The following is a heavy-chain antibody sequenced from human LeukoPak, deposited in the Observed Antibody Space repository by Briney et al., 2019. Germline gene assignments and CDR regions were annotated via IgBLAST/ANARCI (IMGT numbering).Heavy chain of an antibody. J-gene: IGHJ4*02. V-gene: IGHV3-23*01. CDR2: ISGSTDNT. D-gene: IGHD5-12*01. CDR1: GFTFSIYA. CDR3: AKHQRGGYDSPSHF. Sequence: GSLRLSCAASGFTFSIYAMNWVRQAPGKGLEWVSDISGSTDNTYYADSVKGRFTISRDSSKNTLYLQMNSLRAEDTAVYYCAKHQRGGYDSPSHFWGQGTLVTVSS.